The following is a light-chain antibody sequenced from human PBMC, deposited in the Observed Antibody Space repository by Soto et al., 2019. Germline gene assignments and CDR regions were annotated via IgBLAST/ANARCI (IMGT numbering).Light chain of an antibody. Sequence: QSVLTQPASVSGSPGQSITISCTETNSDVGGYNSVSWYQQHPGRAPKLLISDVSNRPSGVSNRFSGSKSGNTASLTISGLQAEDEADYYCSSYTSSGPHVVFGGGTKVTVL. CDR1: NSDVGGYNS. V-gene: IGLV2-14*03. CDR2: DVS. CDR3: SSYTSSGPHVV. J-gene: IGLJ2*01.